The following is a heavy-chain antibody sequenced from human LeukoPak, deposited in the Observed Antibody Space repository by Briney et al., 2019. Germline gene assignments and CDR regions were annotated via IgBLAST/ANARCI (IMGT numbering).Heavy chain of an antibody. J-gene: IGHJ4*02. CDR1: GFTFSNYW. Sequence: GGSLRLSCAASGFTFSNYWMHWVRQAPGKGPLWDSRIKSDGSSTTYADSVKGRFTISRDNAKNTLYLQMNSLRAEDTAVYYCARGSGIAAATSRLFDDWGQGTLVTVSS. CDR3: ARGSGIAAATSRLFDD. V-gene: IGHV3-74*03. D-gene: IGHD6-13*01. CDR2: IKSDGSST.